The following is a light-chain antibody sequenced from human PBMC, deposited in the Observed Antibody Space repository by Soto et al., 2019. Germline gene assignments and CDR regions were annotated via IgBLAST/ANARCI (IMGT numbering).Light chain of an antibody. CDR3: LQYSSHSWT. J-gene: IGKJ1*01. V-gene: IGKV1-5*01. CDR1: RSIGDW. Sequence: DIQMTQFPSTLTPSVGDRVTITCRASRSIGDWLAWYQQKPGKAPKLLIFDASTLKSGVSSRSSGSGSGTEFTLTITGLQPEDVATYYCLQYSSHSWTFGQGTKVDIK. CDR2: DAS.